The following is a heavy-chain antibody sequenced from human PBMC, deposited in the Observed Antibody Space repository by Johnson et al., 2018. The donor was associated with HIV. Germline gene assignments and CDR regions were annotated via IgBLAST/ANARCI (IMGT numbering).Heavy chain of an antibody. CDR3: AKNREMATIRGAFDI. Sequence: QVQLVESGGGVVQPGRSLRLSCEASQFTFSSYGMHWVRQAPGKGLEWVAAISFAGTIKYYAHSVKGRLTISRDNSKNTLYLQMNSLRAEDTAVYYCAKNREMATIRGAFDIWGQGTMVTVSS. J-gene: IGHJ3*02. V-gene: IGHV3-30*18. CDR1: QFTFSSYG. CDR2: ISFAGTIK. D-gene: IGHD5-24*01.